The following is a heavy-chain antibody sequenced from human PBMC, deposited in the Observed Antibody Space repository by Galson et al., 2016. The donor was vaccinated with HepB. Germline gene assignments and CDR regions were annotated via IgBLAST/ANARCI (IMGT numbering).Heavy chain of an antibody. CDR1: GFTFSSYG. CDR3: ARDPSPSYDIFPDAFDI. Sequence: SLRLSCAASGFTFSSYGLNWVRRAPGKGLEWVSYISSTSYTIYFAASVKGRFTISRDNAKNSLFLQMNSLRTEDTAVYYCARDPSPSYDIFPDAFDIWGQGTMVIVSS. D-gene: IGHD3-9*01. V-gene: IGHV3-48*04. CDR2: ISSTSYTI. J-gene: IGHJ3*02.